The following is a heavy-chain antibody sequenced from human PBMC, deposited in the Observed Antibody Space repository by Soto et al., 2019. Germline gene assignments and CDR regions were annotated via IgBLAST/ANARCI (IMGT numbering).Heavy chain of an antibody. D-gene: IGHD6-19*01. CDR2: ISYDGSNK. V-gene: IGHV3-30*18. CDR1: GFTFSSYG. J-gene: IGHJ4*02. CDR3: ANDPRAGLEIDY. Sequence: QVQLVESGGGVVQPGRSLRLSCAASGFTFSSYGMHWVRQAPGKGLEWVAVISYDGSNKYYADSVKGRFTISRDNSKNPLYLQRNSLRAEDTSVYYCANDPRAGLEIDYWGQGTLVTVSS.